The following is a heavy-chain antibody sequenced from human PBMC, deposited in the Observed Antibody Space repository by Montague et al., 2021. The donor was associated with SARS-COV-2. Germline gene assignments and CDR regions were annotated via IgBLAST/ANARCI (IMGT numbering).Heavy chain of an antibody. CDR2: ISDSGGST. CDR1: GFTFSSYA. D-gene: IGHD3-9*01. V-gene: IGHV3-23*01. CDR3: AKEGDYDILTGYYPNRRYFDY. J-gene: IGHJ4*02. Sequence: SRRLSCAASGFTFSSYAMSWVRQAPGKGLEWVSAISDSGGSTYYADSVKGRFTISRDNSKNTLYLQMNSLRAEDTAVYYCAKEGDYDILTGYYPNRRYFDYWGQGTLVTVSS.